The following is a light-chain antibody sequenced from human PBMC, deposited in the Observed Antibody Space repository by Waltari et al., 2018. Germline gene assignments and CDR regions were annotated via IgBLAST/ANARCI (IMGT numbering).Light chain of an antibody. V-gene: IGKV3-20*01. CDR3: QKYVSLPAT. J-gene: IGKJ1*01. CDR1: QAVSSF. Sequence: EIVLTQSPGTLSLSPGERATLSCRASQAVSSFLAWYQQKPGQAPRLLIYDTSTRATGFPDRFSGSGSGTDFSLTISRLEPEEFAVYYCQKYVSLPATFGQGPKVEIK. CDR2: DTS.